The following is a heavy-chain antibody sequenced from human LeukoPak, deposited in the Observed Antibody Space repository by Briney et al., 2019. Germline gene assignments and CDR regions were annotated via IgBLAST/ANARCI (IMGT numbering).Heavy chain of an antibody. V-gene: IGHV3-30-3*01. CDR2: ISYDGSNK. CDR3: ARDGRPFDY. D-gene: IGHD2-15*01. CDR1: GFTFSSYA. J-gene: IGHJ4*02. Sequence: GGPLRLSCAASGFTFSSYAMHWVRQAPGKGLEWVAVISYDGSNKYYADSVKGRFTISRDNSKNTLYLQMNSLRAEDTAVYYCARDGRPFDYWGQGTLVTVSS.